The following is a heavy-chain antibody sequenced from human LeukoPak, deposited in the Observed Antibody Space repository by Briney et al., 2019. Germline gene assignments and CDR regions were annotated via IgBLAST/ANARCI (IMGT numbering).Heavy chain of an antibody. D-gene: IGHD6-13*01. CDR3: ARETGDSSSWSDGFDI. CDR2: ITDSGNTI. J-gene: IGHJ3*02. V-gene: IGHV3-48*04. CDR1: GFTFSSYS. Sequence: GGSLRLSCAASGFTFSSYSMNWVRQAPGKGLEWVSYITDSGNTIYYADSVKGRFTTSRDNAQNSLYLQMNSLRAEDTAVYYCARETGDSSSWSDGFDIWGRGTMVTVSS.